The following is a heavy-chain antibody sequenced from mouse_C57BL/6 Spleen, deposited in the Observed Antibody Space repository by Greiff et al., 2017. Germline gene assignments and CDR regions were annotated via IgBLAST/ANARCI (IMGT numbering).Heavy chain of an antibody. J-gene: IGHJ2*01. CDR2: INPNNGGT. CDR1: GYTFTDYY. Sequence: EVQLQQSGPELVKPGASVKISCKASGYTFTDYYMNWVKQSHGKSLEWIGDINPNNGGTSYNQKFKGKATLTVDKSPSTAYMELRRLTSEDSAVYYCANGEGYAYHWGQGTTPTVSS. V-gene: IGHV1-26*01. CDR3: ANGEGYAYH. D-gene: IGHD2-2*01.